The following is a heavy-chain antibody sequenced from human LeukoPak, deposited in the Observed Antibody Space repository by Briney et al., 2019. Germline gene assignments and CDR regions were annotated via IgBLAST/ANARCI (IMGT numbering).Heavy chain of an antibody. CDR2: IRQDGSEK. Sequence: PGGSLRLSCAGSGFTIGSYWMSWVRQAPGKGLEWVANIRQDGSEKYYVDSVKGRLTISRDNAKNSLYLQMNSLRAEDTSIYYCARAGYYGDDAFDLWGQGTMVTVSS. D-gene: IGHD2/OR15-2a*01. J-gene: IGHJ3*01. CDR1: GFTIGSYW. V-gene: IGHV3-7*01. CDR3: ARAGYYGDDAFDL.